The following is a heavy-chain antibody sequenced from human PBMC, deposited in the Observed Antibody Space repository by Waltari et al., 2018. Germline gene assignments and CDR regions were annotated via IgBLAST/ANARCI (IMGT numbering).Heavy chain of an antibody. D-gene: IGHD2-21*01. J-gene: IGHJ4*02. CDR1: GFTVSSNY. V-gene: IGHV3-53*01. CDR2: IYSCGST. CDR3: ASSLFRRYYFDY. Sequence: EVQLVESGGGLIQPGGSLRLSCAASGFTVSSNYMSWVRQAPGQGVGWVLVIYSCGSTYYADSVKGRFTISRDNSKNTLYLQMNSLRAEDTAVYYCASSLFRRYYFDYWGQGTLVTVSS.